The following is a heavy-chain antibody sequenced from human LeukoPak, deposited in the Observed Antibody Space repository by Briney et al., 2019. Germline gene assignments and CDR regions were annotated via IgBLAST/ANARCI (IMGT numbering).Heavy chain of an antibody. V-gene: IGHV3-53*04. D-gene: IGHD4-23*01. Sequence: GGSLRLSCAASGFTVSSNYVSWVRQAPGKGLGWVSVIYSGGSTYYADSVKGRFTISRHNSKNTLYLQMNSLRAEDTAVYYCARDAGGNSGYSLGYWGQGTLVTVSS. CDR1: GFTVSSNY. CDR2: IYSGGST. CDR3: ARDAGGNSGYSLGY. J-gene: IGHJ4*02.